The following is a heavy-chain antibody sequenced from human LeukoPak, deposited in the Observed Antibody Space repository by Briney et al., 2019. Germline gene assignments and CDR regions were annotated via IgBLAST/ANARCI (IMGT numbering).Heavy chain of an antibody. J-gene: IGHJ4*02. Sequence: GGSLRLSCAASGFTFHDFAMHWVRQAPGKGLEWVSAINRDSGSTYYADSVRGRFTISRDNSKNTLYLHMSSLRAEDTAVYYCAKEPRGSSSRLIYFDYWGQGTLVTVSS. V-gene: IGHV3-23*01. D-gene: IGHD6-13*01. CDR2: INRDSGST. CDR1: GFTFHDFA. CDR3: AKEPRGSSSRLIYFDY.